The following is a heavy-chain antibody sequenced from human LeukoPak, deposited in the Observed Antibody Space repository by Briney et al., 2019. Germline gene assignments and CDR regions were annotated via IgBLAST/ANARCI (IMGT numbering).Heavy chain of an antibody. Sequence: GGSLRLSCAASGFTFSNYGMHWVRQAPGKGLEWVAVIWYDGSNKCYADSVKGRFTIFRDNSRNTLYLQMDSLRAEDTAVYYCAKDRGNYYYGMDVWGQGTTVTVSS. J-gene: IGHJ6*02. CDR3: AKDRGNYYYGMDV. CDR1: GFTFSNYG. D-gene: IGHD1-26*01. V-gene: IGHV3-30*02. CDR2: IWYDGSNK.